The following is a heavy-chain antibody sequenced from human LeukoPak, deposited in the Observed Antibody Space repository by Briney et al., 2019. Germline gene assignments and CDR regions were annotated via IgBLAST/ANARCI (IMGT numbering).Heavy chain of an antibody. Sequence: GGSLRLSCATSGFTFSSYAVSWVRQAPGKGLLWVARINTDGSSTLYADSVKGRFTISRDNAKSTLYLQMDSLRPEDTAVYYCARVDPTGDGYNCFDSWGQGTLVTVSS. D-gene: IGHD5-24*01. CDR3: ARVDPTGDGYNCFDS. J-gene: IGHJ4*02. CDR1: GFTFSSYA. V-gene: IGHV3-74*01. CDR2: INTDGSST.